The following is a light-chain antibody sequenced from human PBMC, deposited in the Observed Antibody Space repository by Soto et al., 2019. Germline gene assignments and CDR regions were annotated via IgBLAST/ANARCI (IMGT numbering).Light chain of an antibody. CDR1: QSLSVY. CDR2: AAS. CDR3: QQSYSLPT. V-gene: IGKV1-39*01. J-gene: IGKJ2*01. Sequence: DIQMTQSPSSLSASIGDRVTITCRASQSLSVYLNWYQQKPGKAPKSLIYAASSLHSGVPSRFSGSGSGTDFALTISSLQAEDFGTYYCQQSYSLPTFGQGTKLEIK.